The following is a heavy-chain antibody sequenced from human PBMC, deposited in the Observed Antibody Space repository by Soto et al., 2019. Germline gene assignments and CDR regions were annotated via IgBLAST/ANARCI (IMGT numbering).Heavy chain of an antibody. CDR1: GGTFSSYA. CDR2: IIPIFGTA. D-gene: IGHD2-2*01. CDR3: ARRFVLLPAAQTNYYYYYGMDV. V-gene: IGHV1-69*12. Sequence: QVQLVQSGAEVKKPGSSVKVSCKASGGTFSSYAISWVRQAPGQGLEWMGGIIPIFGTANYAQKFQGRVTITADESTSKADMELSSLRSEDTAVYYWARRFVLLPAAQTNYYYYYGMDVWGQGTTVTVSS. J-gene: IGHJ6*02.